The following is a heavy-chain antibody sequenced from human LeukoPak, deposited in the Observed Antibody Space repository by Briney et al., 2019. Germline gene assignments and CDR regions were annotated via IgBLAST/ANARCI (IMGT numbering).Heavy chain of an antibody. J-gene: IGHJ4*02. CDR2: LRFDGGDQ. CDR1: GFTLSQYG. D-gene: IGHD3-10*01. Sequence: GGSLRLSCVASGFTLSQYGMHWVRQAPGKGLEWVAFLRFDGGDQSYADSVKGRFTISRDNSKNTLYLQMNSLRAEDTAVYYCAKDAFMVFDYWGQGTLVTVSS. CDR3: AKDAFMVFDY. V-gene: IGHV3-30*02.